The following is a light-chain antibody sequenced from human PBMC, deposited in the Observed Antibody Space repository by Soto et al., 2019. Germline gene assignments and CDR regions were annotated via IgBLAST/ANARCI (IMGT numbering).Light chain of an antibody. J-gene: IGLJ3*02. V-gene: IGLV4-69*01. CDR3: QTWGTGIRV. Sequence: QPVLIQSPSASASLGASVKFTCTLSSGHSSYAIAWHHQQPEKGPRYLMKVNSDGRHTKGDGIPDRFSGSSSGAERYLTISSLQSEDEGDYYCQTWGTGIRVFGGGTKVTVL. CDR1: SGHSSYA. CDR2: VNSDGRH.